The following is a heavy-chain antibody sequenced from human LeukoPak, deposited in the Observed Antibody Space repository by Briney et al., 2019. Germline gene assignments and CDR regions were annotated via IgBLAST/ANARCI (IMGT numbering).Heavy chain of an antibody. J-gene: IGHJ5*02. D-gene: IGHD5-24*01. CDR1: GGTFSSYA. CDR3: ARGGRWLQVPYNWFDP. V-gene: IGHV1-69*05. CDR2: IIPIFGTA. Sequence: SVKVSCKASGGTFSSYAISWVRQAPGQGLEWMGGIIPIFGTANYAQKFQGRVTITTDESTSTAYMELSSLRSEDTAVCYCARGGRWLQVPYNWFDPWGQGTLVTVSS.